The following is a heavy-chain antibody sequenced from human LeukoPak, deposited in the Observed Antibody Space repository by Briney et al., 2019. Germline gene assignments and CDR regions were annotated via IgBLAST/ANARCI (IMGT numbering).Heavy chain of an antibody. CDR1: GFTFTNYA. CDR3: ARDSLTTVTHFDY. Sequence: GGSLRLSCAASGFTFTNYAMSWVRQAPRKGLEWVSAISGNGGSTYYADPVKGRFTISRDNSNNTLYLQMNSLRAEDTAVYYCARDSLTTVTHFDYWGQGPLVTVSA. J-gene: IGHJ4*02. D-gene: IGHD4-17*01. CDR2: ISGNGGST. V-gene: IGHV3-23*01.